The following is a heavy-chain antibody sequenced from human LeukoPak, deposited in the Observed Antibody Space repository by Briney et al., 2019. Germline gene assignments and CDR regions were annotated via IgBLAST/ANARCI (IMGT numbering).Heavy chain of an antibody. CDR1: GFRFDNYG. CDR3: AREGDYVLDY. D-gene: IGHD4-17*01. V-gene: IGHV3-20*04. Sequence: GGSLRLSCVVSGFRFDNYGMSWVRQAPGKGLEWVSGISWNGYSTGHADSVKGRFTISRDNAKNSLYLQTNSLRAEDTAVYYCAREGDYVLDYWGQGTLVTVSS. J-gene: IGHJ4*02. CDR2: ISWNGYST.